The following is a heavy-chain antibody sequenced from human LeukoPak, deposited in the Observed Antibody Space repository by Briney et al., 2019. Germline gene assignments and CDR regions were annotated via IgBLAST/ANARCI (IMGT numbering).Heavy chain of an antibody. Sequence: SETLSLTCTVSGGSISNYYWSWIRQPPGKGLEWIGSIYYSGSTYYNPSLKSRVTISVDTSKNQFSLKLSSVTAADTAVYYCAGRYYYDSSGYSAFDYWGQGTLVTVSS. CDR3: AGRYYYDSSGYSAFDY. CDR2: IYYSGST. V-gene: IGHV4-39*07. D-gene: IGHD3-22*01. CDR1: GGSISNYY. J-gene: IGHJ4*02.